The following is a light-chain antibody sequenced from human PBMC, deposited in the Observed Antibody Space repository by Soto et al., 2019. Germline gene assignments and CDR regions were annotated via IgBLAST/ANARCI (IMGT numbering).Light chain of an antibody. CDR3: QQSYTTPPYS. Sequence: IPMTQSPSSLSASVGDRVTITCRASQSIGNFLNWNQQRPGKAPKLLIYAASSLESGVPSRFTARASGTEFTLTISSLQPEDSATYYCQQSYTTPPYSFGQGTKLEIK. J-gene: IGKJ2*01. CDR1: QSIGNF. V-gene: IGKV1-39*01. CDR2: AAS.